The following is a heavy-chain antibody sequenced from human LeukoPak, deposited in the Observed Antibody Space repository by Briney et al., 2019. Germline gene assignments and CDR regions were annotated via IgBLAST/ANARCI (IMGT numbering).Heavy chain of an antibody. CDR1: GFTFNNYA. Sequence: PGGSLRLSCAASGFTFNNYAMHWVRQAPGQGLEWVAVIWYDGSNKFYADSVKGRFTISRDNSKNTLYVQMHSLRAEDTAVYYRARDSGEYRSEWYFDLWGRGTLVTVSS. J-gene: IGHJ2*01. CDR3: ARDSGEYRSEWYFDL. V-gene: IGHV3-33*08. D-gene: IGHD6-19*01. CDR2: IWYDGSNK.